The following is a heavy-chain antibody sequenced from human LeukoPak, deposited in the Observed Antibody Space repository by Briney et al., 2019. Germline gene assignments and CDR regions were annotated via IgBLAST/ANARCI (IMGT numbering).Heavy chain of an antibody. CDR1: GDSIASNNW. J-gene: IGHJ3*02. CDR2: IYHTGST. CDR3: AREVAILGGPLDI. Sequence: PSGTLSLTCAVSGDSIASNNWWSWLRQPPGKGLESIGKIYHTGSTNYNPSLNSRVTISLDKSKNHFSLKLNSVTAADTAMYFCAREVAILGGPLDIWGHGTMVTVSS. D-gene: IGHD3-16*01. V-gene: IGHV4-4*02.